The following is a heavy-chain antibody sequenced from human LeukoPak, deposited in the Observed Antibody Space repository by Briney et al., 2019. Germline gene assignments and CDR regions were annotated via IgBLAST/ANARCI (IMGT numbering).Heavy chain of an antibody. CDR3: ARDRLSTADY. CDR2: IYHSGST. CDR1: GYSISSGYY. D-gene: IGHD5/OR15-5a*01. V-gene: IGHV4-38-2*02. J-gene: IGHJ4*02. Sequence: PSETLSLTCTVSGYSISSGYYWGWIRQPPGKGLEWIGSIYHSGSTYYNPSLKSRVTISVDTSKNQFSLKLSSVTAADTAVYYCARDRLSTADYWGQGTLVTVSS.